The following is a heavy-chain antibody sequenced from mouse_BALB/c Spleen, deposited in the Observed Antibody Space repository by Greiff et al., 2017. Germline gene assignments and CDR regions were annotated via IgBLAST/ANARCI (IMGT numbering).Heavy chain of an antibody. D-gene: IGHD1-1*01. CDR1: GFNIKDTY. V-gene: IGHV14-3*02. Sequence: EVQLQQSGAELVKPGASVKLSCTASGFNIKDTYMHWVKQRPEQGLEWIGRIDPANGNTKYDPKFQGKATITADTSSNTAYLQLSSLTSEDTAVYYCAREGIYYYGSSYYFDYWGQGTTLTVSS. J-gene: IGHJ2*01. CDR3: AREGIYYYGSSYYFDY. CDR2: IDPANGNT.